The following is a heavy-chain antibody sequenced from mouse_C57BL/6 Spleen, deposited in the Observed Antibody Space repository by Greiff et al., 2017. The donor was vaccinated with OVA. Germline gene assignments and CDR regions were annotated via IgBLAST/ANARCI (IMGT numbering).Heavy chain of an antibody. CDR2: INPGSGGT. V-gene: IGHV1-54*01. Sequence: VQLQQSGAELVRPGTSVKVSCKASGYAFTNYLIEWVKQRPGQGLEWIGVINPGSGGTNYNEKFKGKATLTADKSSSTAYMQLSSLTSEDSAVYFCARGDGGGFDYWGQGTTLTVSS. J-gene: IGHJ2*01. CDR3: ARGDGGGFDY. CDR1: GYAFTNYL. D-gene: IGHD1-1*01.